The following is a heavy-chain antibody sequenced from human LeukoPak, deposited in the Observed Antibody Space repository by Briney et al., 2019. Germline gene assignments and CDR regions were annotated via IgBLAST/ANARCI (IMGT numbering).Heavy chain of an antibody. CDR1: GGSISSYY. CDR3: ARQGLQGYSYGSDYSDY. D-gene: IGHD5-18*01. V-gene: IGHV4-59*08. J-gene: IGHJ4*02. Sequence: SETLSLTCTVSGGSISSYYWSWIRQPPGKGLEWIGYIYYSGSTNYNPSLKSRVTISVDTSKNQFSLKLSSVTAADTAVYYCARQGLQGYSYGSDYSDYWGQGTLVTVSS. CDR2: IYYSGST.